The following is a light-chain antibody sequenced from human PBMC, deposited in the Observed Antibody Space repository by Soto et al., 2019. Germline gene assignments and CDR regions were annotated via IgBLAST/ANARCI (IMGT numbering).Light chain of an antibody. CDR1: ENISSN. V-gene: IGKV3-15*01. Sequence: EIVMTQSPAILSVSPGERATLSCRANENISSNLAWYQQKPGRAPRLLIYAAATRATGVPARFSGSGSGADFTLTINSLQSEDFAVYYCQMYNNWVGTFGGGTKVDIK. J-gene: IGKJ4*01. CDR2: AAA. CDR3: QMYNNWVGT.